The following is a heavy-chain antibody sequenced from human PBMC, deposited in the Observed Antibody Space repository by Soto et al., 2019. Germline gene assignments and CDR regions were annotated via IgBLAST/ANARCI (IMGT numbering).Heavy chain of an antibody. J-gene: IGHJ3*02. Sequence: QAHLVESGGGVVQPGRSLRLSCEASGFTFSSYGIHWVRQAPGRGLEWVAVMSYDDSKKYYADSVQGRFTVSRDNSKITVYLQMNSLRPEDTALYYCAKDAVFFGVSAFDIWGQGTMVTVSS. CDR1: GFTFSSYG. V-gene: IGHV3-30*18. D-gene: IGHD3-3*01. CDR2: MSYDDSKK. CDR3: AKDAVFFGVSAFDI.